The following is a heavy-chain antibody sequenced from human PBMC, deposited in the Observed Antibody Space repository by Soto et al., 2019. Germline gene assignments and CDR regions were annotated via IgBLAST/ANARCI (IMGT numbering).Heavy chain of an antibody. D-gene: IGHD6-13*01. V-gene: IGHV1-69*06. J-gene: IGHJ6*02. CDR3: ARGGYSSTWSNLLDRSGLDV. CDR2: IVPLFRTT. Sequence: QVQLVQSGAEAKKPGSSVKVSCKSSGGTFSSYAISWVRQAPGQGLEWMGGIVPLFRTTNYAQKFQGRVTITADTSTYTVYMELRGLRSGDPVVYYCARGGYSSTWSNLLDRSGLDVWGQGTTVTVSS. CDR1: GGTFSSYA.